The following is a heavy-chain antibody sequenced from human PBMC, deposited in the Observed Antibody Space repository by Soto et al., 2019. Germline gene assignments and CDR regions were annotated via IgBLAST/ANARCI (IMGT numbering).Heavy chain of an antibody. CDR3: ATRPRPYAPGIYTLTPSLHY. V-gene: IGHV1-24*01. Sequence: QVQLVQSGAEVKKPGASVKVSCKVSGYSLTELSMHWVRQAPGKGLEWLGGFDPGSGSTVYAQRFEERVRMTEGASAGTAFMYLGSLRSDDTAIYYCATRPRPYAPGIYTLTPSLHYWGQGSLLTVSS. CDR1: GYSLTELS. D-gene: IGHD3-10*01. CDR2: FDPGSGST. J-gene: IGHJ4*02.